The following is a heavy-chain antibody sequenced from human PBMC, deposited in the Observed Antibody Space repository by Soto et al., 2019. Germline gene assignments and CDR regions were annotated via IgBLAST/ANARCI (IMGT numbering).Heavy chain of an antibody. J-gene: IGHJ4*02. CDR1: GGSISSSSYY. V-gene: IGHV4-39*01. CDR3: ARTPKYAGPNRGWWKTGYYFDY. Sequence: SETLSLTCTVSGGSISSSSYYWGWIRQPPGKGLEWIGSIYYSGSTYYNPSLKSRVTISVDTSKNQFSLKLSSVTAADTAVYYCARTPKYAGPNRGWWKTGYYFDYWGQGTLVTVSS. CDR2: IYYSGST. D-gene: IGHD2-15*01.